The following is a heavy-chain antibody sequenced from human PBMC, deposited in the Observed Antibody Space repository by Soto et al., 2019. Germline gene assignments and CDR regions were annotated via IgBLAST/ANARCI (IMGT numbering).Heavy chain of an antibody. Sequence: ASVKVSCKASGYTFTSYGISWVRQAPGQGLEWMGWINAYNGNTNYAQKLQGRVTMTTDTSTSTAYMALRSLRSDDTAVYYCARDPVAGTYLDYWGQGALVTVSS. CDR2: INAYNGNT. CDR1: GYTFTSYG. V-gene: IGHV1-18*01. CDR3: ARDPVAGTYLDY. D-gene: IGHD6-19*01. J-gene: IGHJ4*02.